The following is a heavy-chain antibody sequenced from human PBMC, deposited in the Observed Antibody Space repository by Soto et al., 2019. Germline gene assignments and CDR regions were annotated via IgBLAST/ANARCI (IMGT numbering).Heavy chain of an antibody. CDR2: ISSSSSTI. J-gene: IGHJ4*02. V-gene: IGHV3-48*02. Sequence: GGSLRLSCAASGFTFSSYSMNWVRQAPGKGLEWVSYISSSSSTIYYADSVRGRFTISRDNAKNSLYLQMNSLRDEDTAVYYCARWYYYDSSGFDYWGQGTLVTVSS. CDR3: ARWYYYDSSGFDY. CDR1: GFTFSSYS. D-gene: IGHD3-22*01.